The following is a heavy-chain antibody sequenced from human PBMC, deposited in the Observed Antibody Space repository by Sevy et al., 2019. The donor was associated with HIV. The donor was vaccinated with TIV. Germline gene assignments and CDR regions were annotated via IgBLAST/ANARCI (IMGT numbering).Heavy chain of an antibody. Sequence: ASVKVSCKASGYTFTSYDINWVRQATGQGLEWMGWMNPNSGNTGYAQKFQGRVTMTRNTSISTAYMELGSLRSEDTAVYYCALIDYSSGWYSYYYYGMDVWGQGTTVTVSS. CDR2: MNPNSGNT. CDR1: GYTFTSYD. D-gene: IGHD6-19*01. CDR3: ALIDYSSGWYSYYYYGMDV. J-gene: IGHJ6*02. V-gene: IGHV1-8*01.